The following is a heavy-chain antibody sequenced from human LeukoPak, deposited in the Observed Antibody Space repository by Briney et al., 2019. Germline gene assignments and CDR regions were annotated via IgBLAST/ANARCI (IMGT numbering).Heavy chain of an antibody. J-gene: IGHJ4*02. D-gene: IGHD3-10*01. CDR3: AKDTMVREVAYYFDD. CDR2: RSWNSGSI. Sequence: GRSLRLSCAASGYTFTGYAMNWVRQAPGKGLEWVAGRSWNSGSIGCADSVKGRFTISRDNAKNTLYLQMNSLRAEDTAVYYCAKDTMVREVAYYFDDWGKGTLVTVSS. CDR1: GYTFTGYA. V-gene: IGHV3-9*01.